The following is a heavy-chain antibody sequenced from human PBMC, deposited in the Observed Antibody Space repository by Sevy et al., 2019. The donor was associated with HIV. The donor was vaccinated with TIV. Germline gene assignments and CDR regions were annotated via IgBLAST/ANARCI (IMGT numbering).Heavy chain of an antibody. Sequence: GGSLRLSCAASGFTFSRYWMSWARQAPGKGLEWVANIKQDGSEKYYVDSVKGRFTISRDNAKNSLYLQMNSLRAEDTAVYYCARLKDDSSGYTFGYWGQGTLVTVSS. D-gene: IGHD3-22*01. CDR3: ARLKDDSSGYTFGY. V-gene: IGHV3-7*03. CDR1: GFTFSRYW. CDR2: IKQDGSEK. J-gene: IGHJ4*02.